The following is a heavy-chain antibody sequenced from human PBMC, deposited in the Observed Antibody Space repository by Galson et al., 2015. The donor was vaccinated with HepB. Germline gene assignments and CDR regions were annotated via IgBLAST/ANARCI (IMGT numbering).Heavy chain of an antibody. D-gene: IGHD5-12*01. CDR3: TRLGDSGYDYAYYYGMDV. J-gene: IGHJ6*02. Sequence: SLRLSCAASGFTFSGSAMHWVRQASGKGLEWVGRIRSKANSYATAYAASVKGRFTISRDDSKNTAYLQMNSLKTEDTAVYYCTRLGDSGYDYAYYYGMDVWGQGTTVTVSS. V-gene: IGHV3-73*01. CDR2: IRSKANSYAT. CDR1: GFTFSGSA.